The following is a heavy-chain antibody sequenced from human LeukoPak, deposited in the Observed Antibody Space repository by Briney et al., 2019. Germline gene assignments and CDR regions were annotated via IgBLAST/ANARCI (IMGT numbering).Heavy chain of an antibody. D-gene: IGHD6-6*01. CDR3: AKWKYSNSGIDDY. CDR1: GFTFSSYA. J-gene: IGHJ4*02. Sequence: GGSLRLSGAASGFTFSSYAMSWVRQVPGKGLEWVSVISGSGDNTYYADSVKGRFTISRDNSKNMLYLQMNSLRAEDTAVYYCAKWKYSNSGIDDYWGQGTLVTVSS. CDR2: ISGSGDNT. V-gene: IGHV3-23*01.